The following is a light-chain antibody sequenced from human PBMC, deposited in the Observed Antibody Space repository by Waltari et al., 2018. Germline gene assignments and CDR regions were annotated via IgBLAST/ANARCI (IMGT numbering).Light chain of an antibody. CDR3: QQYDNWLGT. J-gene: IGKJ1*01. CDR2: GAP. CDR1: QRITSN. V-gene: IGKV3-15*01. Sequence: EIVMPQSPATLSVFPGERATLPCRASQRITSNLAWYQHKPGQAPRLLIYGAPTRATGIPARFSGSGSGTEFTLTISSLQSEDFAVYFCQQYDNWLGTFGQGTKVEIK.